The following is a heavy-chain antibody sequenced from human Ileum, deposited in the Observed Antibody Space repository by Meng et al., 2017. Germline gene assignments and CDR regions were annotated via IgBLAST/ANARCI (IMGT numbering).Heavy chain of an antibody. CDR2: ISQECGRT. CDR3: VRNEGYSLGD. J-gene: IGHJ4*02. Sequence: QVQLQESVPGLVKPSGTLSLTCAVSGDSISSRDWWSWVRQPPGKGLEWIGEISQECGRTNYNPSLKSRVTISLDKSKNQFSLNLNSVTAADTAVYYCVRNEGYSLGDWGQGTLVTVAS. D-gene: IGHD2-21*01. CDR1: GDSISSRDW. V-gene: IGHV4-4*02.